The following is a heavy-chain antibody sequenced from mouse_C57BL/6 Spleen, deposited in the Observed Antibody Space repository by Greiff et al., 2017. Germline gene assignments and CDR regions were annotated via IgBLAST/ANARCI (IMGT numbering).Heavy chain of an antibody. CDR1: GYSFTGYY. CDR2: INPSTGGT. CDR3: ATYYSKGDAMDY. J-gene: IGHJ4*01. V-gene: IGHV1-42*01. D-gene: IGHD2-5*01. Sequence: EVQLQQSGPELVKPGASVKISCKASGYSFTGYYMNWVKQSPEKSLEWIGEINPSTGGTTYNQKFKAKATLTVDKSSSTAYMQLKSLTSEDSAVYYCATYYSKGDAMDYWGQGTSVTVSS.